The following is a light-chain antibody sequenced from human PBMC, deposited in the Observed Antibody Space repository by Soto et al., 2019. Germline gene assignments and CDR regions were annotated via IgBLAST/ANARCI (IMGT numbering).Light chain of an antibody. CDR2: AAS. V-gene: IGKV1-12*01. CDR1: QGISSW. Sequence: DIQMTQSPSSVSASVGDRVTITCRASQGISSWLAWYQQKPGKAPNLLIYAASSLQSGVPSRFSGGGSGTYFTLPISCLHPKDSAIKFCQQPTSSPLPFGGGTRGEL. CDR3: QQPTSSPLP. J-gene: IGKJ4*01.